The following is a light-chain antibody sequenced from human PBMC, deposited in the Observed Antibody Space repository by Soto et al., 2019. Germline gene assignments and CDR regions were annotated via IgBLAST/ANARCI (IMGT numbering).Light chain of an antibody. Sequence: QSVLTQPPSVSGAPGQRVTISCTGSSSNIGAGYEVHWYQQLPGTAPKLLIYGNSNRPSGVPDRFSGSKSGTSASLAITGLQAEDEADYYCQSYDSSLSAVFGGGTKLTVL. CDR2: GNS. CDR3: QSYDSSLSAV. V-gene: IGLV1-40*01. CDR1: SSNIGAGYE. J-gene: IGLJ2*01.